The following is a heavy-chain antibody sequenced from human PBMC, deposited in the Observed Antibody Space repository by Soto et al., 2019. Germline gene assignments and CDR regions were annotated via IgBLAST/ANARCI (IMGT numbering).Heavy chain of an antibody. CDR2: ISGNSRDI. CDR1: GFAFSTYS. Sequence: EQLVESGGGLVQPGGSLRLSCVVSGFAFSTYSMNWVRQAPGKGLEWISYISGNSRDIYYADSVKGRFTISRDNAKNSLYLQMNSLRDEDTAVSYCEGLDFYYYAMDVWGQGTTVTVSS. J-gene: IGHJ6*02. V-gene: IGHV3-48*02. CDR3: EGLDFYYYAMDV.